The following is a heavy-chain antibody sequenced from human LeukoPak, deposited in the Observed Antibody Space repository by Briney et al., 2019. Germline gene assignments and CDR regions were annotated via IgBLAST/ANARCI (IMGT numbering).Heavy chain of an antibody. CDR3: ARVSSSHSSNYDFWSGYKEAYYYYGMDV. CDR1: GFTFSSYA. Sequence: GGSLRLSCAASGFTFSSYAMSWVRQAPGKGLEWVSAISGSGGSTYYADSVKGRFTISRDNAKNLLYLQMNSLRAEDTAVYYCARVSSSHSSNYDFWSGYKEAYYYYGMDVWGQGTTVTVSS. CDR2: ISGSGGST. V-gene: IGHV3-23*01. J-gene: IGHJ6*02. D-gene: IGHD3-3*01.